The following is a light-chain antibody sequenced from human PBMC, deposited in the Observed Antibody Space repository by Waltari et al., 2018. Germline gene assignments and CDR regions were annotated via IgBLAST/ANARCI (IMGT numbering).Light chain of an antibody. CDR2: DTT. V-gene: IGKV3-11*01. J-gene: IGKJ4*01. Sequence: EIVLIQSPATLALSPGERATLSCRASQRVRNYLAWVQQNPGQVPRLLIYDTTNRGTGVPARFSGSGSGTDFTLTISSLESEDFAVYYCQQRSSWPLTFGGGTKVQIK. CDR3: QQRSSWPLT. CDR1: QRVRNY.